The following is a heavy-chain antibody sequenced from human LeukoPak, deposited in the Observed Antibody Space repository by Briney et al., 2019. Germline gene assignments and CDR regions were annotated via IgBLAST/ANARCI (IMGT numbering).Heavy chain of an antibody. D-gene: IGHD3-22*01. CDR3: ARGTYYYDSSGYYYYGMDV. CDR2: ISYDGSNK. CDR1: GFTFSSYA. Sequence: PGGSLRLSCAASGFTFSSYAMHWVRQAPGKGLEWVAVISYDGSNKYYADSVKGRFTISRDNSKNTLYLQMGSLRAEDMAVYYCARGTYYYDSSGYYYYGMDVWGQGTTVTVSS. V-gene: IGHV3-30-3*01. J-gene: IGHJ6*02.